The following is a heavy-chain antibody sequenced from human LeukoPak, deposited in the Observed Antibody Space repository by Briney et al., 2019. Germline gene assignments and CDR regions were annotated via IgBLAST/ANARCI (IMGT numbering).Heavy chain of an antibody. CDR3: AKTSSGDSSGYYYGAFGLI. CDR2: ISGSGGST. D-gene: IGHD3-22*01. V-gene: IGHV3-23*01. Sequence: PGGTLRLSCAASGFTFSSYGMSWVRQAPGKGLEWVSAISGSGGSTYYADSVKGRFTISRDNSKNTLYLQMNSLRAEDTAVYYCAKTSSGDSSGYYYGAFGLIWGQGTLVTVSS. J-gene: IGHJ4*02. CDR1: GFTFSSYG.